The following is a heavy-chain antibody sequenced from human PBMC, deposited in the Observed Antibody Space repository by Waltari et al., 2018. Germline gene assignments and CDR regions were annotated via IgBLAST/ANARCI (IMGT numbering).Heavy chain of an antibody. V-gene: IGHV1-69*01. Sequence: VQLVQSGAEVKKPGASVKVSCKASGYTFTGYYMHWVRQAPGQGLEWMGGIIPIFGTANYAQKFQGRVTITADESTSTAYMELSSLRSEDTAVYYCARGVVGDAFDIWGQGTMVTVSS. CDR3: ARGVVGDAFDI. J-gene: IGHJ3*02. CDR1: GYTFTGYY. CDR2: IIPIFGTA. D-gene: IGHD2-21*01.